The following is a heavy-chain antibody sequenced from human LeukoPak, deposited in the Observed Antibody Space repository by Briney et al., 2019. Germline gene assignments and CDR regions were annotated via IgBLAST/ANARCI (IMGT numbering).Heavy chain of an antibody. J-gene: IGHJ4*02. Sequence: GGSLRLSCAASGFTFSSYAMHWVRQAPGKGLEWAAVISYDGSNKYYADSVKGRFTISRDNSKNTLYLHMTRLRAEDTALYSCAKDGQVRGAIPHYSDSWGQGTLVTVSS. V-gene: IGHV3-30*04. CDR3: AKDGQVRGAIPHYSDS. D-gene: IGHD3-10*01. CDR1: GFTFSSYA. CDR2: ISYDGSNK.